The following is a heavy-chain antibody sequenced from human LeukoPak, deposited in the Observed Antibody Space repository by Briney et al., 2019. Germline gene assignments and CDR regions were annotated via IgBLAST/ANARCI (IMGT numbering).Heavy chain of an antibody. V-gene: IGHV3-48*03. Sequence: GGSLRLSCAASGFTFSSYEMNWVRQAPGEGLEWVSYISSSGSTIYYADSVKGRFTISRDNAKNSLYLQMNSLRAEDTAVYYCAREDGFYFDYWGQGTLVTVSS. D-gene: IGHD3-10*01. CDR3: AREDGFYFDY. J-gene: IGHJ4*02. CDR2: ISSSGSTI. CDR1: GFTFSSYE.